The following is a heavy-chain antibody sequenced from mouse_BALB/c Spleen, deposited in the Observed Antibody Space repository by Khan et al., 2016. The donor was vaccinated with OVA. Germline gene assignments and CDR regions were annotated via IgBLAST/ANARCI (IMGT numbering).Heavy chain of an antibody. D-gene: IGHD1-1*01. V-gene: IGHV3-2*02. CDR1: GYSITSDYA. J-gene: IGHJ2*01. Sequence: EVQLQESGPGLVKPSQSLSLTCTVTGYSITSDYAWNWIRQFPGNKLEWMGYISYSGRTSYNPSLKSRISITRDTSKNPFFLQLNSVTTEDTATYYCARSVTITTEVATDFDDWGQGTTLTVAS. CDR3: ARSVTITTEVATDFDD. CDR2: ISYSGRT.